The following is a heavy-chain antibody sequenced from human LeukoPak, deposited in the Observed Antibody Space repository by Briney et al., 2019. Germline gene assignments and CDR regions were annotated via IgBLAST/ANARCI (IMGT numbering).Heavy chain of an antibody. J-gene: IGHJ4*02. CDR2: INPNSGGT. Sequence: ASVKVSCKASGCTFTGYYMHWVRQAPGQGLEWMGWINPNSGGTNYAQKFQGRVTMTRDTSISTAYMELSRLRSDDTAVYYCARERPYCSSTSCYYFDYWGQGTLVTVSS. CDR3: ARERPYCSSTSCYYFDY. D-gene: IGHD2-2*01. V-gene: IGHV1-2*02. CDR1: GCTFTGYY.